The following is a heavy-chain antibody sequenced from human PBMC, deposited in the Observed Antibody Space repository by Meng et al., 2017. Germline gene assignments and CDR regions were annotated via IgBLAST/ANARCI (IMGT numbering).Heavy chain of an antibody. Sequence: ASVKVSCKASGYTFTSYYMHWVRQAPGQGLEWRGIINPSGGSTSYAQKFQGRVTMTRDTSTSTVYMELSSLRSEDTAVYYCARDRGGYCSGGSCYSEDNWFDPWGQGTLVTVSS. D-gene: IGHD2-15*01. CDR1: GYTFTSYY. CDR2: INPSGGST. J-gene: IGHJ5*02. V-gene: IGHV1-46*01. CDR3: ARDRGGYCSGGSCYSEDNWFDP.